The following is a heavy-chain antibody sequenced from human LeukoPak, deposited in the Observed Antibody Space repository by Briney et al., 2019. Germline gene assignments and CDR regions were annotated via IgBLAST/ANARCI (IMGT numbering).Heavy chain of an antibody. CDR1: GFTFRNFA. J-gene: IGHJ4*02. V-gene: IGHV3-23*01. D-gene: IGHD2-8*01. CDR3: AKDGQSFNSMYDYFDS. CDR2: IGGGDT. Sequence: GGSLRLSCPASGFTFRNFAISRVRQAPGKGLEWVSSIGGGDTHYADSVKGRFTISRDDSRSTVDLQMSSLRAEDTAVYYCAKDGQSFNSMYDYFDSWGQGTLVTVSS.